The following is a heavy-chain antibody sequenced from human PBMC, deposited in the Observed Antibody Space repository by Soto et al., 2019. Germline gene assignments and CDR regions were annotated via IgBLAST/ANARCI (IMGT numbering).Heavy chain of an antibody. CDR3: ARKQQLADAFDI. J-gene: IGHJ3*02. Sequence: FLRISYRGAEHRCVSYCVGWVRQMPGKGLECMGIIYPGDSDTRYSPSFQGQVTISADKSIIPAYLQWSSLKASDTAMYYCARKQQLADAFDIWGQGTIVTVSS. V-gene: IGHV5-51*01. D-gene: IGHD6-13*01. CDR1: EHRCVSYC. CDR2: IYPGDSDT.